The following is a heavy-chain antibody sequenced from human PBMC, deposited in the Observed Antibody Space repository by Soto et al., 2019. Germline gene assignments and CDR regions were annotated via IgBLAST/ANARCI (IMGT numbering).Heavy chain of an antibody. J-gene: IGHJ5*02. CDR1: GFPISSDS. CDR3: ARDTDSNSPLHWFDP. V-gene: IGHV3-21*01. D-gene: IGHD6-13*01. CDR2: ISGSSSYI. Sequence: RGSLSLSCAAPGFPISSDSMTSARQPPGKGLEWFSSISGSSSYINYADSVKGRFTISRDNAKNSLYLHMNSLSAEDTAVYYCARDTDSNSPLHWFDPWGQGTLVTVSS.